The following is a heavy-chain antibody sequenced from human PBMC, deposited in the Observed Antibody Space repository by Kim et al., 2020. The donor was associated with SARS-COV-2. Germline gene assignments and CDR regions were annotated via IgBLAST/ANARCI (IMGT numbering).Heavy chain of an antibody. Sequence: KYYADSVKGRFTLSRDNSKNTLYRQMNSLRAEDTAVYYCAKADGYNAPFDYWGQGTLVTVSS. D-gene: IGHD5-12*01. V-gene: IGHV3-30*02. CDR2: K. CDR3: AKADGYNAPFDY. J-gene: IGHJ4*02.